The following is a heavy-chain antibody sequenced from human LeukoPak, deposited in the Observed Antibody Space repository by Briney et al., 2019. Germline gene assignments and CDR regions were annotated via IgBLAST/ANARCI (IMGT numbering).Heavy chain of an antibody. J-gene: IGHJ4*02. CDR2: VSTVGSST. CDR1: RFTFDDYG. CDR3: AKDAYSSGWYYFDS. D-gene: IGHD6-19*01. V-gene: IGHV3-43*02. Sequence: PGQSLTLSCAASRFTFDDYGMHWVRQLPGQGMEWVSLVSTVGSSTYYADSVKGRFTISRDNSKNSLYLQMNSLRTEDTALYYCAKDAYSSGWYYFDSWGQGALVTVSS.